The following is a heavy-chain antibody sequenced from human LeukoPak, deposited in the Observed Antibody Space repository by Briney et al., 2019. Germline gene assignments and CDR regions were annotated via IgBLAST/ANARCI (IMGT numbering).Heavy chain of an antibody. CDR3: ARPYCTTTSCYYYFDY. CDR1: GFTFSSYW. D-gene: IGHD2-2*01. Sequence: GGSLRLSCAASGFTFSSYWMHWVRQAPGKGLVWVSRINSDGSSSSYADSVKGRFTISRDNSKNTLYLQMNSLRAEDTAIYYCARPYCTTTSCYYYFDYWGQGTLVTVSS. V-gene: IGHV3-74*01. J-gene: IGHJ4*02. CDR2: INSDGSSS.